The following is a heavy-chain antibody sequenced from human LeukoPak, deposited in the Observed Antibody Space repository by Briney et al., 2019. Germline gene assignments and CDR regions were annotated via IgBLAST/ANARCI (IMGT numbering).Heavy chain of an antibody. CDR1: GFTFSSYS. J-gene: IGHJ4*02. CDR2: ISSSSSYI. Sequence: GGSLRLSCAASGFTFSSYSMNWVRQAPGKGLEWVSSISSSSSYIYYADSVKGRFTISRDNAKNSLYLQMNSLRAEDTAVYYCARVEGGIAAAGTFDYWGQGTLVTVSS. CDR3: ARVEGGIAAAGTFDY. D-gene: IGHD6-13*01. V-gene: IGHV3-21*01.